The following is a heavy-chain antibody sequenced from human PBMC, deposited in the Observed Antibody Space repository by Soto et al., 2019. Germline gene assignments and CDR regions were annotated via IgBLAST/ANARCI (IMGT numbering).Heavy chain of an antibody. Sequence: QVQLVESGGRVVQPGGSMRLSCAASGFVFSRYAIHWFRQAPGKGLEWVAVISKDGSVNYYADSVRGRFSISRDKSKNTVYLEMTELRGDDTAIFYCARSRSGAVPDSFGYWGQGTIVTVSS. CDR2: ISKDGSVN. J-gene: IGHJ1*01. D-gene: IGHD3-3*01. CDR1: GFVFSRYA. CDR3: ARSRSGAVPDSFGY. V-gene: IGHV3-30-3*01.